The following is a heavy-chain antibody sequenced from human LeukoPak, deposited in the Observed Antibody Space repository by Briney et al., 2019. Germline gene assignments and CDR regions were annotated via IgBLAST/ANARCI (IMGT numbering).Heavy chain of an antibody. CDR2: ISDSSRTK. D-gene: IGHD5-12*01. J-gene: IGHJ6*02. V-gene: IGHV3-48*02. Sequence: GGSLRLSCAASGFPFSTYSMNWVRQAPGKGLEWLSYISDSSRTKYYADSVKGRFTISRDNAKNSLYLQMNSLRDEDTALYYCARDYYSGTWRGYGMDVWGQGTTVTVSS. CDR1: GFPFSTYS. CDR3: ARDYYSGTWRGYGMDV.